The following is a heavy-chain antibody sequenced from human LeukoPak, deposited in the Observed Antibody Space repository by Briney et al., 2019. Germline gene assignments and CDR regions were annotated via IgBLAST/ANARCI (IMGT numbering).Heavy chain of an antibody. D-gene: IGHD6-19*01. V-gene: IGHV6-1*01. CDR2: TYYRSKWFY. Sequence: SQTLSLACAMSGDSVSSNSAAWNWIRQSPSRGLEWLGRTYYRSKWFYDYAVSVKSRITINPDTSKNQFSLQLHSVTPEDTAVYYCARDPAGSSGWFYFDYWGQGTLVTVSS. J-gene: IGHJ4*02. CDR3: ARDPAGSSGWFYFDY. CDR1: GDSVSSNSAA.